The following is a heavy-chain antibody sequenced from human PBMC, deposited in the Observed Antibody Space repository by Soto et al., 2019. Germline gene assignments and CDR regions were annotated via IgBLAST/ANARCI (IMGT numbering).Heavy chain of an antibody. Sequence: QVQLVQSGAEVKKPGASVKDSCKTSGYTFTRYHISWMRQAPGQGLEWMGWISAYNTNTNYAQKFQGRVTMTTDTLTSTAYMELRSLRSDDTAVYYCARDTPPTDYWGQGTLVTVSS. CDR3: ARDTPPTDY. V-gene: IGHV1-18*01. CDR1: GYTFTRYH. CDR2: ISAYNTNT. J-gene: IGHJ4*02.